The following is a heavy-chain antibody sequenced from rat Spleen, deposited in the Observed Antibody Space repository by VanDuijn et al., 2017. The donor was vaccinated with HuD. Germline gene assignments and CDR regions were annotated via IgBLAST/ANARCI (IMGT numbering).Heavy chain of an antibody. J-gene: IGHJ3*01. Sequence: EVQLVESGGGLVQPGNSLKLSCAASGFTFSDYAMAWVRQSPKKGLEWVATIFYDGSRTFYRDSVKGRFSISRDNAQSTLYLQMDTLRSEDTATYYCTTENYWFAYWGQGTLVTVSS. CDR3: TTENYWFAY. CDR2: IFYDGSRT. CDR1: GFTFSDYA. D-gene: IGHD1-10*01. V-gene: IGHV5S10*01.